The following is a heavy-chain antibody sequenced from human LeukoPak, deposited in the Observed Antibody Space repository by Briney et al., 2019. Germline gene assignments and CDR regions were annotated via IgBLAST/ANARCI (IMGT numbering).Heavy chain of an antibody. V-gene: IGHV4-34*01. J-gene: IGHJ4*02. D-gene: IGHD2-15*01. Sequence: SETLSLTCAVYGGSFSGYYWSWIRQPPGKGLDWIGEINHSGSTNYNPSLKIRVTVSVDTSKNQFSLSLRAVTAADTAVYYCARGRYCSGGRCYSTMIVAKYYFDYWGQGTLVTVSS. CDR3: ARGRYCSGGRCYSTMIVAKYYFDY. CDR2: INHSGST. CDR1: GGSFSGYY.